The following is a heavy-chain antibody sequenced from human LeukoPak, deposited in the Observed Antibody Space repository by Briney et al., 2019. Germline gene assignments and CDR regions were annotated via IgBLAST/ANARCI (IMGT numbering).Heavy chain of an antibody. D-gene: IGHD3-16*01. V-gene: IGHV4-59*01. CDR3: ARGRLGKYGGALFYFDF. CDR1: GASISNSA. J-gene: IGHJ4*01. Sequence: SETLSLTCGVSGASISNSAWAWVRQPPGKGLQYIGYVFYTGSTNYSPSLRSRVTISTDTSKNEFSLRLTSVTAADTAKYYCARGRLGKYGGALFYFDFWGPGTPVTVSS. CDR2: VFYTGST.